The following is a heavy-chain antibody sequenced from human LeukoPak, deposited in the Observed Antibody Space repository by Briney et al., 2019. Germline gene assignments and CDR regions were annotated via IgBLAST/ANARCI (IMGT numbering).Heavy chain of an antibody. V-gene: IGHV3-30*02. CDR1: GFSFSGYG. D-gene: IGHD2-15*01. Sequence: AGGSLRLSCAASGFSFSGYGMHWVRQAPGKGLEWVASILYDGSDKYYADSVRGRFTISRDNAKNSLYLQMNILRGEDTAVYYCAGDSGDRPQAVGYFFDYWGQGSLVTVSS. J-gene: IGHJ4*02. CDR2: ILYDGSDK. CDR3: AGDSGDRPQAVGYFFDY.